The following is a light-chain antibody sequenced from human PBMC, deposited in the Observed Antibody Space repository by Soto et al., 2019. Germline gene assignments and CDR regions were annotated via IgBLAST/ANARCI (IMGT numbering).Light chain of an antibody. Sequence: QSALTQPPSASGTPGQRVTISCSGSSSNIGKNNVYWYQQLPGTTPQLLIYRNNQRPSGVPDRFSASKSGTSASLAISGLRSEDEADYYCAAWDDSLSALSLFGTGTKATVL. CDR1: SSNIGKNN. CDR2: RNN. CDR3: AAWDDSLSALSL. J-gene: IGLJ1*01. V-gene: IGLV1-47*01.